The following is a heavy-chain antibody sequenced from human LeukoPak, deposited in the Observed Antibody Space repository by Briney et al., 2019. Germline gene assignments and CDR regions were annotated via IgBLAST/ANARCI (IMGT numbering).Heavy chain of an antibody. V-gene: IGHV4-59*08. J-gene: IGHJ4*02. CDR2: IYYSGST. CDR3: ARHGGGGESYPRVFDS. Sequence: SETLSLTCTVSGGSMSPYYWSGIRQPPGKGLEWIGYIYYSGSTSYNPSLNSRVTISVDTSKNQFSLKLSSMTAADTAVYYCARHGGGGESYPRVFDSWGRGNLVTVSS. CDR1: GGSMSPYY. D-gene: IGHD1-26*01.